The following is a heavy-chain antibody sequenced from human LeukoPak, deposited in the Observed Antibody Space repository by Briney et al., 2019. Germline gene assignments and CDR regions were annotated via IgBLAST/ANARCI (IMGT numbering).Heavy chain of an antibody. J-gene: IGHJ5*02. D-gene: IGHD1-26*01. CDR2: ISGSGGNT. Sequence: GGTLRLSCAASGFTFSSYDMSWVRQAPGKGLEWVSAISGSGGNTYYADSVKGRFTISRDNSKNTLYLQMNSLRAEDTAVYYCAKGPYSGFSWGQGTLVTVSS. CDR1: GFTFSSYD. CDR3: AKGPYSGFS. V-gene: IGHV3-23*01.